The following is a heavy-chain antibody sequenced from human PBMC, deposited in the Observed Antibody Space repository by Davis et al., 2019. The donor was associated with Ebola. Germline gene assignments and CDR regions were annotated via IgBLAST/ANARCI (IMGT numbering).Heavy chain of an antibody. CDR3: AKARAMGTTTYFVS. J-gene: IGHJ4*02. CDR2: ISGSGRTT. Sequence: PGGSLRLSCAASGFTFIDYGMSWVRQAPGRGLEWVTTISGSGRTTSFVESVKGRFTISRDKSKKMVYLEMNNLRAEDTATYYCAKARAMGTTTYFVSWGQGTLVTVSS. CDR1: GFTFIDYG. V-gene: IGHV3-23*01. D-gene: IGHD1-7*01.